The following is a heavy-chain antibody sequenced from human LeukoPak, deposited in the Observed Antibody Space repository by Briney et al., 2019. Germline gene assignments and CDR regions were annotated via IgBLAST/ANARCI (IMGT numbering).Heavy chain of an antibody. D-gene: IGHD2-8*02. J-gene: IGHJ5*02. V-gene: IGHV3-7*01. CDR3: AGGGGWLVVS. CDR2: IKQEGIEK. CDR1: GFTFSSYA. Sequence: PGGSLRLSCAASGFTFSSYAMSWVRQAPGKGLEWVANIKQEGIEKSYAHSVRGRFTISRDNVKNSVFLEMNSLTVEDTAVYYCAGGGGWLVVSWGQGTLVTVSS.